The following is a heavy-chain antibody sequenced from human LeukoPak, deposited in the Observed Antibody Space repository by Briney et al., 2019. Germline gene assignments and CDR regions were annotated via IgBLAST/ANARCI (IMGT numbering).Heavy chain of an antibody. D-gene: IGHD1-26*01. CDR3: ARDRFSGSFPGFDY. Sequence: PSETLSLTCTVSGGSFSPDYWSWIRQPAGQGLEWIGRIYTSGSSNYNPSLKSRATMSVDTSKNQISLKLTSVTAADTAVYYCARDRFSGSFPGFDYWGQGALVTVSS. CDR2: IYTSGSS. V-gene: IGHV4-4*07. CDR1: GGSFSPDY. J-gene: IGHJ4*02.